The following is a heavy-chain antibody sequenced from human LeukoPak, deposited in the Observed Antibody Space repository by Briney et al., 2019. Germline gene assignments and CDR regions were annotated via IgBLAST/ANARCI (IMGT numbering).Heavy chain of an antibody. CDR3: ARDHQYYDYVWGSYRSVFDY. J-gene: IGHJ4*02. CDR1: GFTFSSYW. Sequence: PGGSLRLSCAASGFTFSSYWMSWVRQAPGKGLEWVANIKKDGSEKYYVDSVKGRFTISRDNTKNSQYLQMNSLRADDTAVYYCARDHQYYDYVWGSYRSVFDYWGQGTLVTVSS. CDR2: IKKDGSEK. V-gene: IGHV3-7*01. D-gene: IGHD3-16*02.